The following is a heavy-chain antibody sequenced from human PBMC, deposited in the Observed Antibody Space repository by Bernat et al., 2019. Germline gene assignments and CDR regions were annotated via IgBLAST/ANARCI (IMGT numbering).Heavy chain of an antibody. V-gene: IGHV3-21*01. Sequence: EVQLVESGGGLVKPGGSLTLSCAASGFTLTCCSMNWVRQAPGKGLEWVSSISSSGTYIYYADSVKGRFPISRDNARNSLYLQMNSLRADDTAVYYCARGSGNYGHYYFDSWGQGTLVTVSS. CDR2: ISSSGTYI. D-gene: IGHD3-10*01. J-gene: IGHJ4*02. CDR3: ARGSGNYGHYYFDS. CDR1: GFTLTCCS.